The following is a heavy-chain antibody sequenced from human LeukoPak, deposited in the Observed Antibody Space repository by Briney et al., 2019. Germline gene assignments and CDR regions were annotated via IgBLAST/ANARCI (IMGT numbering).Heavy chain of an antibody. Sequence: GGSLRLSCAASGFIFSDQYIDWVRQAPGKGLEWVGPSRNKASSYTTEYDASVKGRFSIPRDDSENSRYLKMNSLKTEDKAVYYCARVNNRGYYYFDSWGQGTLVTVSS. J-gene: IGHJ4*02. V-gene: IGHV3-72*01. CDR1: GFIFSDQY. D-gene: IGHD1/OR15-1a*01. CDR2: SRNKASSYTT. CDR3: ARVNNRGYYYFDS.